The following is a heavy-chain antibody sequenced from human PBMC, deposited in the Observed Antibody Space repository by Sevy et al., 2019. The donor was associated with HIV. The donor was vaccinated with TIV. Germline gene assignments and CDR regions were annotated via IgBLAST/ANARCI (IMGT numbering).Heavy chain of an antibody. J-gene: IGHJ6*02. CDR1: GFTFSDFY. V-gene: IGHV3-11*01. D-gene: IGHD4-17*01. CDR2: ISGSDHTI. CDR3: ARDHVKDGDLGDYYYFAMDL. Sequence: EGSLRLSCAASGFTFSDFYMSWIRQAPGKGLEWISYISGSDHTIYYADSVKGRFTISRDNDKNSLYLQMNSLRAEDTAVYYCARDHVKDGDLGDYYYFAMDLWGQGTTVTVSS.